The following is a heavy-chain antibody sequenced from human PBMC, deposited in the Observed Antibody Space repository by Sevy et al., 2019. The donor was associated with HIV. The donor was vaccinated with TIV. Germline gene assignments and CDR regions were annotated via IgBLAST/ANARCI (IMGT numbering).Heavy chain of an antibody. Sequence: GGSLRLSCKPSGFTFTSYAMNWVRQAPGKGLEWISTIYGSGGVTYYADSVKGRFTISRDKSKNTLYLQMNSLRTEDTALYYCAGGRYDSSGSFDALHIWGQGTMVTVSS. V-gene: IGHV3-23*01. D-gene: IGHD3-22*01. CDR3: AGGRYDSSGSFDALHI. CDR1: GFTFTSYA. CDR2: IYGSGGVT. J-gene: IGHJ3*02.